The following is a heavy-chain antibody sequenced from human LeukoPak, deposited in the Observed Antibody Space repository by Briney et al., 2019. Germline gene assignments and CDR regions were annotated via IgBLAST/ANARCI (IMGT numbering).Heavy chain of an antibody. J-gene: IGHJ3*02. CDR1: RYSFTSYW. CDR3: ARGDTYYYDSSGYSDAFDI. D-gene: IGHD3-22*01. Sequence: GESLKISCKDSRYSFTSYWIGWVRQMPGKGLEWMGIIYPGDSDTRYSPSFQGQVTISADKSISTAYLQWSSLKASDTAMYYCARGDTYYYDSSGYSDAFDIWGQGTMVTVSS. CDR2: IYPGDSDT. V-gene: IGHV5-51*01.